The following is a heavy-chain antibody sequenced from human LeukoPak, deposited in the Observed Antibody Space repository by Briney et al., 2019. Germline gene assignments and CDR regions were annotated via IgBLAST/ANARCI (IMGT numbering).Heavy chain of an antibody. D-gene: IGHD4-17*01. CDR3: ARSDGDTPRGY. CDR2: INHSGST. J-gene: IGHJ4*02. CDR1: GGSFSGYY. Sequence: PSETLSLTCAVYGGSFSGYYWSWIRQPPGKGLEWIGEINHSGSTNYNPSPKSRVTISVDTSKNQFPLKLSSVTAADTAVYYCARSDGDTPRGYWGQGTLVTVSS. V-gene: IGHV4-34*01.